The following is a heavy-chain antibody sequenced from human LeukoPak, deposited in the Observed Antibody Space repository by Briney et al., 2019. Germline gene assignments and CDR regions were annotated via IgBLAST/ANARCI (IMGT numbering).Heavy chain of an antibody. CDR2: IHRDGST. J-gene: IGHJ4*02. CDR1: GFTVTTNY. Sequence: GGSLRLSCAVSGFTVTTNYMSWVRQAPGKGLEWVSIIHRDGSTYYADSVKGRFTISRDNSKNTLYLQMNSLRAEDTAVYYCGKDYDSSGYYISADYWGQGTLVTVSS. V-gene: IGHV3-66*02. D-gene: IGHD3-22*01. CDR3: GKDYDSSGYYISADY.